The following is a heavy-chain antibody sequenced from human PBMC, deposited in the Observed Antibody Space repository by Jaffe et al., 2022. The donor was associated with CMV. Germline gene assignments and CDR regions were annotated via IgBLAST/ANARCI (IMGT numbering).Heavy chain of an antibody. Sequence: QVQLVESGGTLVKPGGSLRLSCAASGFTFSDHYMSWIRQAPGKAMEWVSWIGSSSDPPVYYADSVKGRFTISRDNAENALYLDMYSLRDEDTAVYYCARQWLARYAFGMDVWGQGTTVTVSS. CDR2: IGSSSDPPV. CDR3: ARQWLARYAFGMDV. D-gene: IGHD6-19*01. CDR1: GFTFSDHY. V-gene: IGHV3-11*01. J-gene: IGHJ6*02.